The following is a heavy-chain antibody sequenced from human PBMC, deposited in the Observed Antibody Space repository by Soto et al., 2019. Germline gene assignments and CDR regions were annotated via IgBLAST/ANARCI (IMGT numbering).Heavy chain of an antibody. D-gene: IGHD3-10*01. CDR3: ARAYGSGYMDV. V-gene: IGHV4-31*03. CDR2: IYYSGST. Sequence: QVQRQESGPGLVKPSQTLSLTYTVSGGSISSGGYYWSWIRQHPGKGLEWIGYIYYSGSTYYNPSIKSRVTIAVDTSKNQSSLKLSSVTAADTAVYYCARAYGSGYMDVWGQGTTVTVSS. J-gene: IGHJ6*02. CDR1: GGSISSGGYY.